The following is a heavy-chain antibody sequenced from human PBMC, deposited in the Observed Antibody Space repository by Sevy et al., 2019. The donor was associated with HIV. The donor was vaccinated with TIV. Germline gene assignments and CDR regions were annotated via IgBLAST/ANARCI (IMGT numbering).Heavy chain of an antibody. CDR1: GFTFSGNW. D-gene: IGHD2-15*01. J-gene: IGHJ6*02. CDR3: ARVVAYCSGGSCFPGYYYGMDV. V-gene: IGHV3-21*01. Sequence: GGSLRLSCAASGFTFSGNWMSWVRQAPGKGLEWVSSISSSSNYISYADSMKGRFTISRDNAKNSLYLQMNSLRAEDTAVYYCARVVAYCSGGSCFPGYYYGMDVWGQGTTVTVSS. CDR2: ISSSSNYI.